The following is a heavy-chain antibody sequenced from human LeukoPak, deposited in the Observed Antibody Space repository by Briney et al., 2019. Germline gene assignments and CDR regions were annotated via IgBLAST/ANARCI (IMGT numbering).Heavy chain of an antibody. J-gene: IGHJ4*02. Sequence: GASVKVSCKASGYTFTGYHMHWVRQAPGQGLEWMGYIHPNSGATNYAQKLQGRVTMTTDTSTSTAYMELRSLRSDDTAVYYCAREWGSRATIFPPDYWGQGTLVTVSS. CDR2: IHPNSGAT. CDR1: GYTFTGYH. CDR3: AREWGSRATIFPPDY. V-gene: IGHV1-2*02. D-gene: IGHD5-12*01.